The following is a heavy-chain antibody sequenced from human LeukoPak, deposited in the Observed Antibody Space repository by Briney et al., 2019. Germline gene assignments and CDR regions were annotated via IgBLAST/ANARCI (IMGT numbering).Heavy chain of an antibody. J-gene: IGHJ4*02. CDR1: GGSISSYY. CDR2: TYYTGNS. V-gene: IGHV4-59*01. Sequence: TSSETLSLTCTVSGGSISSYYWSWIRQPPGKGLEWIGCTYYTGNSNYNPSLKSRVTISLDTSKNQFSLKLSSVTAADTAVYYCAGGYYLPKTAEVGTTALFDYWGQGTLVTVSS. D-gene: IGHD1-1*01. CDR3: AGGYYLPKTAEVGTTALFDY.